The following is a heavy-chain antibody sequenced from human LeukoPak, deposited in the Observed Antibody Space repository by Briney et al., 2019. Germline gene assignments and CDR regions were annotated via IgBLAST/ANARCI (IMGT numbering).Heavy chain of an antibody. CDR3: AREEDDILTGYYLPMDV. D-gene: IGHD3-9*01. CDR2: INHSGST. Sequence: SETLSLTCAVYGGSFSGYYGSWIRQPPGKGLEWIGEINHSGSTNYNPSLKSRVTISVDTSKNQFSLKLSSVTAADTAVYYCAREEDDILTGYYLPMDVWGQGTTVTVSS. CDR1: GGSFSGYY. V-gene: IGHV4-34*01. J-gene: IGHJ6*02.